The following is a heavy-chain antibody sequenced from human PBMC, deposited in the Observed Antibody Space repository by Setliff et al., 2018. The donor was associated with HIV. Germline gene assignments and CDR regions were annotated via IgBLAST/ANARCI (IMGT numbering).Heavy chain of an antibody. V-gene: IGHV4-59*11. J-gene: IGHJ5*02. Sequence: SETLSLTCTVSGAPISSHYWSWIRQSPGKGLEWIGSIYYSETTNNNPSLKSRVTISVDTSKNQLSLKLRSVTAADTAVYYCARDPGGLYCRSTSCQGGCFDPWGQGTLVTVS. CDR1: GAPISSHY. CDR3: ARDPGGLYCRSTSCQGGCFDP. D-gene: IGHD2-2*01. CDR2: IYYSETT.